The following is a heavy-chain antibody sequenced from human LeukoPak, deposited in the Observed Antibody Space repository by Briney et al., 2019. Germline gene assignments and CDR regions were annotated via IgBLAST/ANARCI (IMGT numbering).Heavy chain of an antibody. CDR3: ARIKQLVDFDY. V-gene: IGHV4-59*01. D-gene: IGHD6-6*01. J-gene: IGHJ4*02. Sequence: PSETLSLTCTVSGGSISSYYWSWIRQPPGKGLEWIGYIYYSGSTNYNPSLKSRVTISVDTSKNQFSLKLGSVTAADTAVYYCARIKQLVDFDYWGQGTLVTVSS. CDR2: IYYSGST. CDR1: GGSISSYY.